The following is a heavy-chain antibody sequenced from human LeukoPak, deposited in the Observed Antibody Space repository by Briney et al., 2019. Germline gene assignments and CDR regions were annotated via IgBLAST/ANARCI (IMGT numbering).Heavy chain of an antibody. J-gene: IGHJ5*02. CDR2: IYYSGST. Sequence: PSETLSLTCTASGGSISSYYWSWIRQPPGKGLEWIGYIYYSGSTNYNPSLKSRVTISVDTSKNQFSLKLSSVTAADTAVYYCARRGPPRTLLRGVKSGWFDPWGQGTLVTVSS. V-gene: IGHV4-59*01. CDR1: GGSISSYY. D-gene: IGHD3-10*01. CDR3: ARRGPPRTLLRGVKSGWFDP.